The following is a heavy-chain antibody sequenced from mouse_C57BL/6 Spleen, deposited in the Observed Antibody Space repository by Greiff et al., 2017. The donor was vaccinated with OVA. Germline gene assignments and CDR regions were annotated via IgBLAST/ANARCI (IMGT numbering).Heavy chain of an antibody. V-gene: IGHV1-42*01. CDR1: GYSFTGYY. J-gene: IGHJ2*01. D-gene: IGHD3-2*02. CDR2: INPSTGGT. CDR3: ARRESSGFDY. Sequence: VQLQQSGPELVKPGASVKISCKASGYSFTGYYMNWVKQSPEKSLEWIGEINPSTGGTTYNQKFKAKATLTVDKSSSTAYMQLKSLTSEDSAVYYCARRESSGFDYWGQGTTLTVSS.